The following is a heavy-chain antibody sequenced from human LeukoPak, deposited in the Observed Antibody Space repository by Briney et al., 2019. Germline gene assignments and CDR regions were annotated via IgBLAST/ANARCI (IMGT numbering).Heavy chain of an antibody. Sequence: SETLSLTCAVHGGSFSGYYWSWIRQPPGKGLEWIGEINHSGSTNYNPSLKSRVTISVDTSKNQFSLKLSSVTAADTAVYYCARGRGYSGYERDFWGQGTLVTVSS. CDR1: GGSFSGYY. CDR3: ARGRGYSGYERDF. J-gene: IGHJ4*02. D-gene: IGHD5-12*01. V-gene: IGHV4-34*01. CDR2: INHSGST.